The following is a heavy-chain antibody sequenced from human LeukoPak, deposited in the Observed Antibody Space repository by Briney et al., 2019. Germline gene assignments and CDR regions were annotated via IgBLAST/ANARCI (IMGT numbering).Heavy chain of an antibody. CDR2: IIPIFGTA. D-gene: IGHD6-13*01. J-gene: IGHJ6*03. V-gene: IGHV1-69*13. CDR1: GGTFSSNA. CDR3: ARAMASIAAAGTNYYYYMDV. Sequence: ASVKVSCKASGGTFSSNAISWVRQAPGQGLEWMGGIIPIFGTANYAQKFQGRVTITADESTSTAYMELSSLRSEDTAVYYCARAMASIAAAGTNYYYYMDVWGKGTTVTVSS.